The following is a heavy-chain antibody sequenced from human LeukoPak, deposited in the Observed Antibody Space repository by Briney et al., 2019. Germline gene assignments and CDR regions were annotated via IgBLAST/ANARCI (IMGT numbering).Heavy chain of an antibody. Sequence: GASVKVSCKASGYTFTGYYMHWVRQAPGQGLEWMGWINPNSGGTNYAQKFQGRVTMTRDTSISTAYMELSRLRSDDTAVYYCARDDKIGDYSTDGVARTPFYWGQGTLVTVSS. V-gene: IGHV1-2*02. CDR2: INPNSGGT. CDR1: GYTFTGYY. J-gene: IGHJ4*02. D-gene: IGHD4-11*01. CDR3: ARDDKIGDYSTDGVARTPFY.